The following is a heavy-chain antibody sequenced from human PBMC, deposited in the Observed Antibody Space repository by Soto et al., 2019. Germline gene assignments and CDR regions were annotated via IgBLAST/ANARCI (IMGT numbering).Heavy chain of an antibody. Sequence: RGSLRLSCAASGFTFSSYEMNWVRQAPGKGLEWVSYISSSGSTIYYADSVKGRFTISRDNAKNSLYLQMNSLRAEDTAVYYCARSVVPAATYYDFWSGYFPTVYYGMDVWGQGTTVTVSS. CDR3: ARSVVPAATYYDFWSGYFPTVYYGMDV. CDR2: ISSSGSTI. V-gene: IGHV3-48*03. J-gene: IGHJ6*02. CDR1: GFTFSSYE. D-gene: IGHD3-3*01.